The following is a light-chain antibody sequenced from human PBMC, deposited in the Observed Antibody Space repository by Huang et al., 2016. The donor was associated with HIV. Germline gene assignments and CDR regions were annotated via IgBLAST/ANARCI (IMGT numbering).Light chain of an antibody. CDR3: QNYDSAPFT. CDR1: QGISNY. Sequence: DIQMTQSPSSLSASVGDRVTITCRASQGISNYLAWYQQKPGKIPKLLIYAAFTLQTGVPSRFSGSGSGTDFILTISSLQPEDVATYYCQNYDSAPFTFGPGTKVDIK. CDR2: AAF. V-gene: IGKV1-27*01. J-gene: IGKJ3*01.